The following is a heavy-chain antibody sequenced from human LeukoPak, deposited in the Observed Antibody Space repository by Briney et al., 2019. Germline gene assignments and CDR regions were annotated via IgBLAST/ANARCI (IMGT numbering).Heavy chain of an antibody. Sequence: GGSLRLSCAASGFTFSSYAMSWVRQAPGKGLEWVSTMSGSGGNTYYADSVKGRFTISRDNSKNTLSLQMNSLRAEDTAVYYCAKGKVREFDYWGPGTLVTVSS. J-gene: IGHJ4*02. CDR1: GFTFSSYA. CDR2: MSGSGGNT. CDR3: AKGKVREFDY. V-gene: IGHV3-23*01.